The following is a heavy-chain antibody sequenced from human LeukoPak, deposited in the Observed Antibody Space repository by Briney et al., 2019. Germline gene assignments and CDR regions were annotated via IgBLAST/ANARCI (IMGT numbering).Heavy chain of an antibody. CDR1: GFTFSSYA. CDR3: AKGQNYYDTSGYLTVDH. Sequence: PGGSLRLSCAVSGFTFSSYAMTWVRQAPGKGLEWVSVISGSGGSTYYADSVKGRFTISRDNSKNTLYLQMNSLRAEDTAVYYCAKGQNYYDTSGYLTVDHWGQGTLVTVSS. D-gene: IGHD3-22*01. J-gene: IGHJ4*02. V-gene: IGHV3-23*01. CDR2: ISGSGGST.